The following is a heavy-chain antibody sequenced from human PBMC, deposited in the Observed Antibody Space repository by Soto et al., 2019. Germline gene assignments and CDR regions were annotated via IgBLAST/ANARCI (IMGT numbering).Heavy chain of an antibody. D-gene: IGHD5-18*01. CDR3: AKDESPWDSYGSMDV. Sequence: GGSLRLSCAASGFTFDDYTMHWVRQAPGKGLEWVSLISWDGGSTYYADSVKGRFTISRDNSKNSLYLQMNSLRTEDTALYYCAKDESPWDSYGSMDVWGQGTTVTVSS. CDR1: GFTFDDYT. V-gene: IGHV3-43*01. J-gene: IGHJ6*02. CDR2: ISWDGGST.